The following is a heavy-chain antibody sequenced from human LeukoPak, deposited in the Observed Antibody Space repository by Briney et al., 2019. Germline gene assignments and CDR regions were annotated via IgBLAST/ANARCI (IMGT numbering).Heavy chain of an antibody. Sequence: GGSLRLSCAASGFTFSSYAMSWVRQAPGKGLEWVSGISGSGGSGGSTYYADSVKGRFTISRDNSKNTLYLQMNSLRAEDTAVYYCAKAGSIRFDYWGQGTLVTVSS. CDR2: ISGSGGSGGST. CDR1: GFTFSSYA. D-gene: IGHD1-26*01. V-gene: IGHV3-23*01. CDR3: AKAGSIRFDY. J-gene: IGHJ4*02.